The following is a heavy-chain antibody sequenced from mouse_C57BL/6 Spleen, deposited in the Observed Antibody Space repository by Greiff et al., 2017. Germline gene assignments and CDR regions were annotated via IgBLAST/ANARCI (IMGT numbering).Heavy chain of an antibody. V-gene: IGHV5-6*01. J-gene: IGHJ1*03. D-gene: IGHD1-1*01. Sequence: EVKVVESGGDLVKPGGSLKLSCAASGFTFSSYGMSWVRQTPDKRLEWVATISSGGSYTYYPDSVKGRFTISRDNAKNTLYLQMSSLKSEDTAMYYCARQGEVLRIWYFDVWGTGTTVTVSS. CDR1: GFTFSSYG. CDR2: ISSGGSYT. CDR3: ARQGEVLRIWYFDV.